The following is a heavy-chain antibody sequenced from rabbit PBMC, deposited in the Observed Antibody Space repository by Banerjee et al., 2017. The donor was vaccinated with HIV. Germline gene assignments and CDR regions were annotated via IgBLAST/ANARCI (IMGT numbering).Heavy chain of an antibody. D-gene: IGHD3-1*01. Sequence: QEQLVESRGDLVQPEGSLTLTCTASGFTISSSYWICWVRQAPGKGLEWIGCIYNGDGSTYYATWGKGRFTISKTSSTTVTLQMTSLTAADTATYFCARDPWLDNTNLWGPGTLVTDS. CDR1: GFTISSSYW. CDR3: ARDPWLDNTNL. CDR2: IYNGDGST. V-gene: IGHV1S45*01. J-gene: IGHJ4*01.